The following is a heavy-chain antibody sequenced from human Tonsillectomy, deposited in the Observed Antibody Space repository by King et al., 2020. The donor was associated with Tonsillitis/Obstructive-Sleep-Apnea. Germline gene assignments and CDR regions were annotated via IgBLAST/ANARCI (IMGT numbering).Heavy chain of an antibody. J-gene: IGHJ1*01. CDR3: ASRTTVVTPGYFHH. Sequence: VQLQESGPGLVKPSETLSLTCTVSGGSISSYHWSWIRQPPGKGLEWIGDIYVSGSTNYNPSLKSRVTISVDTSRNQFSLKLTPVTAADTALYYCASRTTVVTPGYFHHGGQGTLVPVSS. D-gene: IGHD4-23*01. CDR1: GGSISSYH. CDR2: IYVSGST. V-gene: IGHV4-59*08.